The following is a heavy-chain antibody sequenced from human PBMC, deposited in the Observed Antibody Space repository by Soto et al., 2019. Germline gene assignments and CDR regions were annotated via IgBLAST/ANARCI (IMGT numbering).Heavy chain of an antibody. J-gene: IGHJ3*02. D-gene: IGHD6-19*01. CDR2: IYYSGST. V-gene: IGHV4-59*01. Sequence: QVQLQESGPGLVKPSETLSLTCTVSGGSISSYYWSWIRQPPGKGLEWIGYIYYSGSTNYNPSLKSRVTISVDTSKNQFSLKLSSVTAADTAVYYCARGGRAVAGIDAFDIWGQGTMVTVSS. CDR1: GGSISSYY. CDR3: ARGGRAVAGIDAFDI.